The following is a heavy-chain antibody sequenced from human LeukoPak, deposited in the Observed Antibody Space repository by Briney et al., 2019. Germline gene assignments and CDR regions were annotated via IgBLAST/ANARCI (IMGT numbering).Heavy chain of an antibody. J-gene: IGHJ4*02. CDR2: VNPKSGNT. Sequence: ASVTVSCKASGYTFNNYDVNWVRQAAGQGLEGMGWVNPKSGNTGYAQSFQGRVTMTRTTSISTAYMELSSLGSEDTAVYYCARARENSYGSGTYRPYYFNCWGQGTLVTVSS. D-gene: IGHD3-10*01. CDR1: GYTFNNYD. V-gene: IGHV1-8*01. CDR3: ARARENSYGSGTYRPYYFNC.